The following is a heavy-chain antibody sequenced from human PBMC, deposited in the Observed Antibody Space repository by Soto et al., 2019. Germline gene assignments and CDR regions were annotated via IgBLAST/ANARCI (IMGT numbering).Heavy chain of an antibody. CDR2: INPSGGST. J-gene: IGHJ4*02. Sequence: ASVKVSCKASRYTFTSYHLHWVRQAPGEGLEWMGSINPSGGSTRYAQKFESRVTMTSDTSTSTVYMELGSLRSEDTAVYYCARVLTDSNGWYNCDYWGQGALVTVSS. CDR3: ARVLTDSNGWYNCDY. D-gene: IGHD6-19*01. CDR1: RYTFTSYH. V-gene: IGHV1-46*01.